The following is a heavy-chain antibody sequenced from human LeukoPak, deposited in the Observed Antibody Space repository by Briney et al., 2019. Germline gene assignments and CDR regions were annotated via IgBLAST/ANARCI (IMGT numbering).Heavy chain of an antibody. CDR3: ARGARVVRGAKAFYYYYMDV. CDR1: GYTFTSYD. CDR2: MNPNSGNT. D-gene: IGHD3-10*01. J-gene: IGHJ6*03. V-gene: IGHV1-8*01. Sequence: AASVKVSCKASGYTFTSYDINWVRQATGQGLEWMGWMNPNSGNTGYAQKFQGRVTMTRNTSISTAYMELSSLRSEDTAVYYCARGARVVRGAKAFYYYYMDVWGKGTTVTVSS.